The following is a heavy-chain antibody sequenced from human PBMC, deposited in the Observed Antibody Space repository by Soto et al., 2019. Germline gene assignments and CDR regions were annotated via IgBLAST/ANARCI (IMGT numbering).Heavy chain of an antibody. D-gene: IGHD3-9*01. V-gene: IGHV3-21*04. CDR2: ISSSSTYI. CDR3: AKVTGYSMDH. Sequence: EVQVLESGGGLVKPGGSLRLSCAASGFTFSSHSMNWVRQAPGKGLEWVSTISSSSTYIYYADSVKGRFTISRDNAKNSLYLQMNSLRADDTAVYYCAKVTGYSMDHWGQGTLVTVSS. CDR1: GFTFSSHS. J-gene: IGHJ4*02.